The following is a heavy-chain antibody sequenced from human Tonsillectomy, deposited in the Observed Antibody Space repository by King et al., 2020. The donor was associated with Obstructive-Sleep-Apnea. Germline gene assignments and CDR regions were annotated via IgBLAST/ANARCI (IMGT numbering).Heavy chain of an antibody. Sequence: LQLQESGPGLVKPSETLSLTCTVSGGSLSSSSYYWGWIRQPPRKGLEWIGNIYYSGSTYYNPSLKSRVTISVDTSKNQFSLKLSSVTAADTAVYYCAREGYYGSGSYYFDYWGQGTLVTVSS. CDR3: AREGYYGSGSYYFDY. D-gene: IGHD3-10*01. J-gene: IGHJ4*02. CDR2: IYYSGST. CDR1: GGSLSSSSYY. V-gene: IGHV4-39*07.